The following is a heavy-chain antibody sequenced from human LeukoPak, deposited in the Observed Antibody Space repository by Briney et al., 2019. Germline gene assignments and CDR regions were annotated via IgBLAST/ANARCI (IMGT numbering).Heavy chain of an antibody. CDR2: ISSSSSYI. D-gene: IGHD3-10*01. CDR3: AKDRGFYFGSGSSSYYGMDV. J-gene: IGHJ6*04. V-gene: IGHV3-21*01. CDR1: GFTFSSYS. Sequence: GGSLRLSCAASGFTFSSYSMNWVRQAPGKGLEWVSSISSSSSYIYYADSVKGRFTISRDNSKNTLYLQMNSLRPEDTAVFYCAKDRGFYFGSGSSSYYGMDVWGKGTTVTVSS.